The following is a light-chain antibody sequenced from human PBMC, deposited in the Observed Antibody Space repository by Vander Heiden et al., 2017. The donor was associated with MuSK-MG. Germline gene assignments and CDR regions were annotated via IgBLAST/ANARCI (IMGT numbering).Light chain of an antibody. CDR1: KLGDKY. V-gene: IGLV3-1*01. Sequence: SYELTQPPSVSVSPGQTASITCSGDKLGDKYACWYQQKPGQSPWRFIYKDSKRPSGIPERFSGSNSGNTATLTISGTQARDEADYYCQAWDSSTVVFGGGTKLTVL. J-gene: IGLJ2*01. CDR2: KDS. CDR3: QAWDSSTVV.